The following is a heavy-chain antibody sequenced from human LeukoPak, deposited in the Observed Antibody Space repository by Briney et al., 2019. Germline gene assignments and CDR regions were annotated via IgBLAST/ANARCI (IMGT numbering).Heavy chain of an antibody. CDR3: TRDAAGLDY. CDR1: GFTFSDHY. CDR2: IKSDGSIT. Sequence: PGGSLRLSCAASGFTFSDHYIDWVRQAPGKGLVWVSRIKSDGSITTYADSVKGRFTISRDNAKSTLYLQMNSLRGEDTAVYYCTRDAAGLDYWGQGTLVTVSS. V-gene: IGHV3-74*01. J-gene: IGHJ4*02. D-gene: IGHD1-14*01.